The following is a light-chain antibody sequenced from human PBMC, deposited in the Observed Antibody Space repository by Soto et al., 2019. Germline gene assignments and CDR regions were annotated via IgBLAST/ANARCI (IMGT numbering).Light chain of an antibody. CDR1: QSVSSN. CDR3: QQYNNWPRT. V-gene: IGKV3-15*01. J-gene: IGKJ1*01. Sequence: EIVMTQSPVPLSVSPGERATLSCRASQSVSSNLAWYQQKPGQAPRLLIYGASTRATGIPARFSGSGSGTEFTLIISSLQSEDFAVYYCQQYNNWPRTFGQGTKVDIK. CDR2: GAS.